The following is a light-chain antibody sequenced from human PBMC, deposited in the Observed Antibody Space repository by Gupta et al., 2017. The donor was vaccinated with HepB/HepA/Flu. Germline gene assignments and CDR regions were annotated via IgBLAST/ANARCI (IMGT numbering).Light chain of an antibody. CDR3: QQYGNSPRT. V-gene: IGKV3-20*01. CDR2: AAS. CDR1: QNVLNNY. Sequence: EVVLTQSPGTLSLSPGERATLSCRASQNVLNNYLAWYQQKPGQAPKLLLYAASSRATGIPDRFSGSGSGTDFTLTISRLNPEDSAVYYCQQYGNSPRTFGQGTKVEIK. J-gene: IGKJ1*01.